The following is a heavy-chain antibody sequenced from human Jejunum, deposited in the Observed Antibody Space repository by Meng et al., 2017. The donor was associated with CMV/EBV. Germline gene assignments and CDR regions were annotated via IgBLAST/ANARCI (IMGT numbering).Heavy chain of an antibody. CDR1: GFTFSNYA. V-gene: IGHV3-23*01. J-gene: IGHJ4*02. CDR2: ISDSGRTT. CDR3: AKNFYGSGSYY. Sequence: CAASGFTFSNYAMSWVRQAPGMGLECVSAISDSGRTTDYADSVKGRFTISRDNSKNTLYLLMNSLRAEDTAVYYCAKNFYGSGSYYWGQGTLVTVSS. D-gene: IGHD3-10*01.